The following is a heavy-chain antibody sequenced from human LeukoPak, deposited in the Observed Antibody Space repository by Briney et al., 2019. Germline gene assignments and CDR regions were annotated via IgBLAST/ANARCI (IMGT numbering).Heavy chain of an antibody. CDR2: IDHGGST. D-gene: IGHD6-13*01. V-gene: IGHV4-34*01. CDR3: ANIRKGSSSWYDRAGNWFDP. Sequence: SETLSLTCAVYGGSFSGYYWSWIRQPPGKGLEWIGEIDHGGSTNYNPSLKSRVTISVDTSKNQFSLKLSSVTAADTAVYYCANIRKGSSSWYDRAGNWFDPWGQGTLVTVSS. CDR1: GGSFSGYY. J-gene: IGHJ5*02.